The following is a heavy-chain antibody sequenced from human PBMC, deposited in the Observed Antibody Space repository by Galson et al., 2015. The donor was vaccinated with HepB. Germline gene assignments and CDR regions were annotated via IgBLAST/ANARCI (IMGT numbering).Heavy chain of an antibody. J-gene: IGHJ4*02. CDR2: ITPNNGDT. V-gene: IGHV1-18*01. CDR1: GYIFSNYG. D-gene: IGHD6-13*01. Sequence: SEKVSCKASGYIFSNYGISWIRQAPGQGLEWMGWITPNNGDTKYVQNFQGRVTMTTDTSTNTAYMELRSLRSDDTAVYYCARLGIAAGFLGYWGQGTLVTVSS. CDR3: ARLGIAAGFLGY.